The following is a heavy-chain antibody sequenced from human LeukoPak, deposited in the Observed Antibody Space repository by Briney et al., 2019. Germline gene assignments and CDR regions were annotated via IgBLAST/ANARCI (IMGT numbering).Heavy chain of an antibody. CDR2: ISYDGSNK. Sequence: GGSLILSCAASGFTFSSYAMHWVRQAPGKGLEWVAVISYDGSNKYYADSVQGRFTISRDNSKNTLYLQMNSLRAEDTAVYYCARGLVDTAMVLFDYWGQGTLVTVSS. CDR3: ARGLVDTAMVLFDY. CDR1: GFTFSSYA. D-gene: IGHD5-18*01. J-gene: IGHJ4*02. V-gene: IGHV3-30*04.